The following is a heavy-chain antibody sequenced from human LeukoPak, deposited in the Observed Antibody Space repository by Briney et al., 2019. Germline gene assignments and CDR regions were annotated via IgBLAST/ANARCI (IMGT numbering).Heavy chain of an antibody. V-gene: IGHV4-59*08. J-gene: IGHJ6*02. CDR3: ARRVAGGIYGMDV. D-gene: IGHD6-19*01. Sequence: SETLSLTCTVSGGSISSYYWSWIRQPPGKGLEGSGYIYYSGSTNYNPSLKGRVTISVDTSKNQFSLKLSSVTAADTAVYYCARRVAGGIYGMDVWGQGTTVTVSS. CDR2: IYYSGST. CDR1: GGSISSYY.